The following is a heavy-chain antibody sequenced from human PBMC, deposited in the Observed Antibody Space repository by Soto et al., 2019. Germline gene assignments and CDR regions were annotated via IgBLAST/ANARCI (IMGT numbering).Heavy chain of an antibody. CDR1: GFAFTHVW. J-gene: IGHJ3*02. CDR3: TADRYCRSNTCPGAFDI. V-gene: IGHV3-15*01. D-gene: IGHD2-2*01. CDR2: IKRKIDGETT. Sequence: EVQLLESGGDLAEPGGSLRLSCAASGFAFTHVWMTWVRQAPGRGLEWVGRIKRKIDGETTNYAAPVKGRFTISRDDSRSILYLQMNSLKTDASAVYYCTADRYCRSNTCPGAFDIRGQGTTV.